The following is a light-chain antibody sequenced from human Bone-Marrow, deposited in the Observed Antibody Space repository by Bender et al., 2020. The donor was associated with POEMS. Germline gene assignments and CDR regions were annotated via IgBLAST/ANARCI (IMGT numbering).Light chain of an antibody. CDR3: SSYAGTIHLGV. V-gene: IGLV1-44*01. CDR2: SSH. J-gene: IGLJ3*02. Sequence: QSVLTQPPSASGTPGQRVTISCSGGSSNIGAHAVNWYQHLPGTAPKLLIYSSHRRPSEVPDRFSGSRSGTSASLAISGLQAEDEADYYCSSYAGTIHLGVFGGGTKLTVL. CDR1: SSNIGAHA.